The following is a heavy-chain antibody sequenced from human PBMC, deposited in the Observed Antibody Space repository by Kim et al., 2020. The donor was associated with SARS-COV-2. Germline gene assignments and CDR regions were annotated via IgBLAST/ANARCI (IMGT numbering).Heavy chain of an antibody. CDR1: GGSLSGYF. CDR2: IYYRGNT. J-gene: IGHJ4*02. CDR3: SRDRVGTCRASRCRRFDL. Sequence: SETLSLTCAVSGGSLSGYFWSWVRQSPGKPLEWIGYIYYRGNTKYNPSLASRLDLSIDTSRNRLSLNLASVSAADTAIYFCSRDRVGTCRASRCRRFDLWGQGALVTVST. D-gene: IGHD2-21*02. V-gene: IGHV4-59*12.